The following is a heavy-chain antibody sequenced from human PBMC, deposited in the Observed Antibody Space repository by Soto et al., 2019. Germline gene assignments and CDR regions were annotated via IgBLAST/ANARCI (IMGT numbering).Heavy chain of an antibody. J-gene: IGHJ4*02. CDR2: VYWDDDK. CDR3: AHRVLRTVFGLVTATAIYFDF. CDR1: GFSLTTSGVG. D-gene: IGHD3-3*01. Sequence: QITLNESGPTVVRPTEPLTLTCRFSGFSLTTSGVGVGWIRQSPGKAPEWRALVYWDDDKRYSASLKSRLTITTDTSKNQVVLTVSDLDPTDTATYYCAHRVLRTVFGLVTATAIYFDFWGQGTPVAVSS. V-gene: IGHV2-5*02.